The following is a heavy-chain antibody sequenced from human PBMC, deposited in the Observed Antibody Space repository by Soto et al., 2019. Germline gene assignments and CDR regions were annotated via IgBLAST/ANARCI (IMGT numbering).Heavy chain of an antibody. Sequence: GGSLRLSCGASGFSFSKYGMHWVRRAPGEGLEWLSLISYDGSEKWYAESVKGRFTISRDNSKNTLYLQMNSLRGDDTAVYFCAKGYEVCPPVASAWYFNYFYGVDVWGRGTTVTVSS. V-gene: IGHV3-30*18. J-gene: IGHJ6*02. CDR3: AKGYEVCPPVASAWYFNYFYGVDV. CDR2: ISYDGSEK. D-gene: IGHD6-19*01. CDR1: GFSFSKYG.